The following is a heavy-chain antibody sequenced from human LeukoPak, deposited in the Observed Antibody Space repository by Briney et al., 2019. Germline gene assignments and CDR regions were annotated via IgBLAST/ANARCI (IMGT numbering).Heavy chain of an antibody. V-gene: IGHV5-51*01. CDR2: IYPDDSDT. D-gene: IGHD3-22*01. Sequence: GESLKISCEASGYNFPIYWIGWVRQMPGKGLEWMAIIYPDDSDTRYSPSFQGQVTISADKSISTAYLQWSSLKASDTAMYYCARHPGYYYDSSGYFYFDYWGQGTLVTVSS. CDR3: ARHPGYYYDSSGYFYFDY. J-gene: IGHJ4*02. CDR1: GYNFPIYW.